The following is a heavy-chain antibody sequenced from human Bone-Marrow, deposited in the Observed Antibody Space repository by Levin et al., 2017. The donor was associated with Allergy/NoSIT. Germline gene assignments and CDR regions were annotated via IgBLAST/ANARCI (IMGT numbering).Heavy chain of an antibody. Sequence: AASVKVSCKASGYSFSTYGMTWVRQAPGQGLEWMGWISAYNTNTAYAQNFQDRVTMTTDTATNTAYMELRSLKSDDTAVYYCARGSNRVDFLDYWGQGTLVTVSS. J-gene: IGHJ4*02. CDR2: ISAYNTNT. CDR1: GYSFSTYG. D-gene: IGHD4-11*01. V-gene: IGHV1-18*01. CDR3: ARGSNRVDFLDY.